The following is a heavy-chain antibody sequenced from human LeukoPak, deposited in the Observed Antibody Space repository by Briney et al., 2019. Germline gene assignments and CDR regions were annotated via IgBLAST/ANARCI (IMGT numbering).Heavy chain of an antibody. V-gene: IGHV3-7*01. CDR1: RFTFNNYW. Sequence: GGSLRLSCAASRFTFNNYWMSWVRQAPGKGLEWVANIKPDGSEKYYVDSVKGRFTISRDNAKNSLYLQMNSLRGEDTAVYYCARAPTDYYDSSGYYYGWQYYFDYWGQGTLVTVSS. CDR3: ARAPTDYYDSSGYYYGWQYYFDY. CDR2: IKPDGSEK. D-gene: IGHD3-22*01. J-gene: IGHJ4*02.